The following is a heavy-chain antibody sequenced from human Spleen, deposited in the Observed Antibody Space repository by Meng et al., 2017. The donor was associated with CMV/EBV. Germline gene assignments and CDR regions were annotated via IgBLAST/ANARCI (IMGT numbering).Heavy chain of an antibody. D-gene: IGHD3-22*01. CDR1: FTNDW. CDR2: IWPGDSQS. V-gene: IGHV5-51*01. Sequence: FTNDWIGWVRQMPGKGLEWLGIIWPGDSQSTYSPSFQGQVTISADKSISTAYLQWGSLKASDTAMYYCARRGRYDASGYYDYYFDYWGQGTLVTVSS. CDR3: ARRGRYDASGYYDYYFDY. J-gene: IGHJ4*02.